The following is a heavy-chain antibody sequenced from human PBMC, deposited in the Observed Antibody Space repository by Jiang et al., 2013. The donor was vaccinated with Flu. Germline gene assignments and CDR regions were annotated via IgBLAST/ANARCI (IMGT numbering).Heavy chain of an antibody. J-gene: IGHJ6*02. CDR3: ASDYGMDV. Sequence: ADSVKGRFTISRDNSKNTLYLQMNSLRAEDTAVYYCASDYGMDVWGQGTTVTVSS. V-gene: IGHV3-66*01.